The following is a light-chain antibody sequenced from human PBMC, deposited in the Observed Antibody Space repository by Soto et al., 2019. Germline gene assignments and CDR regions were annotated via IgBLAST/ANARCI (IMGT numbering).Light chain of an antibody. CDR1: SSDIGAYNY. V-gene: IGLV2-8*01. Sequence: QSALTQPPSASGSPGQSVTISCTATSSDIGAYNYVSWYQQHPGKAPKLMIHEVSKRPSGVPDRFSGSKSGNTASLTVSGLQAEDEADYYCSSYAGSNDRWVFGGGTKLTVL. CDR3: SSYAGSNDRWV. CDR2: EVS. J-gene: IGLJ3*02.